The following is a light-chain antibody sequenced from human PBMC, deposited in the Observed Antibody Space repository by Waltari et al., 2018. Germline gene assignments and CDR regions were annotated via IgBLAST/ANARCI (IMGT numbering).Light chain of an antibody. V-gene: IGKV1-16*02. Sequence: CRASQAISTFLAWFQLKPGKAPKSLIYAASTLQTGVSSNFSGSGSGTDFTLTISSLQPGDCATYYCQQYSTFPPTFGGGHRVEI. J-gene: IGKJ4*01. CDR2: AAS. CDR3: QQYSTFPPT. CDR1: QAISTF.